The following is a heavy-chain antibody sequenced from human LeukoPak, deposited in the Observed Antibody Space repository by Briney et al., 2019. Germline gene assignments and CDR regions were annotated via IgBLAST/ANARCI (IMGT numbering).Heavy chain of an antibody. Sequence: ASVKVSCKASGYTFTSYYMHWVRQAPGQGLEWMGIINPSGGSTSYAQKFQGRVTITADKSTSTAYMELSSLRSEDTAVYYCARGPHQHGGAFDIWGQGTMVTVSS. CDR3: ARGPHQHGGAFDI. CDR1: GYTFTSYY. J-gene: IGHJ3*02. D-gene: IGHD2-15*01. V-gene: IGHV1-46*01. CDR2: INPSGGST.